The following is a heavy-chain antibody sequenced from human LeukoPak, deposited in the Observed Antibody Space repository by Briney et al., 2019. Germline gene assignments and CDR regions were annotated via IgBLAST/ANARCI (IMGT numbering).Heavy chain of an antibody. D-gene: IGHD5-18*01. CDR2: IIPIFGTA. CDR1: GGTFSSYA. J-gene: IGHJ4*02. CDR3: ARKNAAMGSFDY. Sequence: ASVKVSCKASGGTFSSYAISWVRQAPGQGLEWMGGIIPIFGTANYAQKFQGRVTITADESTSTAYMELSSLRSEDTAVYYCARKNAAMGSFDYWGQGTLVTVSS. V-gene: IGHV1-69*13.